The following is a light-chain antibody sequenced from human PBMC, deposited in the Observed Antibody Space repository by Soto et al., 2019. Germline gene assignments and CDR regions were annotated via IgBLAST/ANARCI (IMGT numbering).Light chain of an antibody. Sequence: EIVMTQSPSILSASPGERAALSCGASQSVSGSYLAWYQQKTGQAPRLLIYAASSRATGIPDRFSGSGSGTEFTLIISSLQSEDSAVYYCQQYHVWPRTFGQGTKVDIK. CDR2: AAS. J-gene: IGKJ1*01. V-gene: IGKV3D-15*01. CDR3: QQYHVWPRT. CDR1: QSVSGSY.